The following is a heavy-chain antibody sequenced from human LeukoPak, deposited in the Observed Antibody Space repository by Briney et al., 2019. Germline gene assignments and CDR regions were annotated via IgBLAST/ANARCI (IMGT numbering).Heavy chain of an antibody. Sequence: PSETLSLTCTVSGGSISSSSYYWGWLRQPPGKGLEWIGSIYYSGSTYYNPSLKSRVTISVDTSKNQFSLKLSSVTAADTAVYYCARDDYGDYGWLGYYFDYWGQGTLVTVSS. V-gene: IGHV4-39*07. D-gene: IGHD4-17*01. CDR3: ARDDYGDYGWLGYYFDY. J-gene: IGHJ4*02. CDR1: GGSISSSSYY. CDR2: IYYSGST.